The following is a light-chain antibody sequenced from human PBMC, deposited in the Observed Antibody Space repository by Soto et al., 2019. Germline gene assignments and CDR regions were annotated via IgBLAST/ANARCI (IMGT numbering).Light chain of an antibody. CDR1: SSDVGFYNY. V-gene: IGLV2-14*01. CDR3: SSYARSSDYV. CDR2: EVS. J-gene: IGLJ1*01. Sequence: QSALTQPASVSGSPGQSITISCTGTSSDVGFYNYVSWYQQHPGKAPKLMIYEVSNRPSGVSSRFSGSKSGNTASLTISGLQAEDEADYYCSSYARSSDYVFGTGTKVTVL.